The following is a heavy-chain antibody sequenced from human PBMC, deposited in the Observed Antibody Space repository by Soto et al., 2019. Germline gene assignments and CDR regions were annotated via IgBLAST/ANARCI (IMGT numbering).Heavy chain of an antibody. Sequence: GGSLRLSCAASGFTFSSYAMSWARQAPGKGLEWVSAISGSGGSTYYADSVKGRFTISRDNSKNTLYLQMNSLRAEDTAVYYCAKGYSSSPRYFDYWGQGTLVTVSS. J-gene: IGHJ4*02. CDR2: ISGSGGST. CDR1: GFTFSSYA. V-gene: IGHV3-23*01. D-gene: IGHD6-13*01. CDR3: AKGYSSSPRYFDY.